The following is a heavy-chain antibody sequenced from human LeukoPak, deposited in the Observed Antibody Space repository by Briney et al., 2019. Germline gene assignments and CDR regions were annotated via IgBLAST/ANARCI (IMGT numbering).Heavy chain of an antibody. J-gene: IGHJ4*02. D-gene: IGHD2-2*01. CDR2: ISSSGSTV. CDR1: GFTFSSYS. CDR3: ARETDSTLFDY. Sequence: GGSLRLSCAASGFTFSSYSMNWVRQAPGKGLEWVSYISSSGSTVYYADSVKGRFTISRDNAKNSLYLQMNSLRAEDTAVYYCARETDSTLFDYWGQGTLVTVSS. V-gene: IGHV3-48*04.